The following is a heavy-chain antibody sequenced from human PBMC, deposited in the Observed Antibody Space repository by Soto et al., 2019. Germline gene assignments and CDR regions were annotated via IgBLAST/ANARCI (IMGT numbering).Heavy chain of an antibody. Sequence: QVQLQESGPGLVKPSATLSLTCTVSGGSISSYYWSWIRQPPGKGLEWIGSIYYSGSTNYNPSLTSRVTISVDTSKNQFSLKLSSLTAADTAVYYCARESRTVTTGGSAVESTTAPMDVWGQGTTVTVSS. CDR3: ARESRTVTTGGSAVESTTAPMDV. CDR1: GGSISSYY. D-gene: IGHD4-17*01. CDR2: IYYSGST. V-gene: IGHV4-59*12. J-gene: IGHJ6*02.